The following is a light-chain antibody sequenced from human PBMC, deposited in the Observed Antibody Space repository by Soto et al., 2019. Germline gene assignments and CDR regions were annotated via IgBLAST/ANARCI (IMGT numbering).Light chain of an antibody. CDR2: RAS. Sequence: EIVLTQSPGAVSLSPGERATLSCRASQSVSNNYLAWYQQKPGQAPRLLIYRASTRATGIPARFSGSGSGTEFTLTISSLQSEDFAVYYCQHYQNLWAFGQGTKVDIK. V-gene: IGKV3-15*01. CDR1: QSVSNN. J-gene: IGKJ1*01. CDR3: QHYQNLWA.